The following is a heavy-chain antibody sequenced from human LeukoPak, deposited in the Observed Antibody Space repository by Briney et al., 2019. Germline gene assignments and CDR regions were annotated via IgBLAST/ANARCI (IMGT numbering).Heavy chain of an antibody. CDR3: AREGRERRTYYDFWSGYYTGIEYFQH. D-gene: IGHD3-3*01. V-gene: IGHV3-74*01. J-gene: IGHJ1*01. Sequence: GGSLRLSCAASGFTFSSYWMHWVRQAPGKGLVWVSRINSDGSSTSYADSVKGRFTISRDNAKNTLYLQMNSLRAEDTAVYYCAREGRERRTYYDFWSGYYTGIEYFQHWGQGTLVTVSS. CDR1: GFTFSSYW. CDR2: INSDGSST.